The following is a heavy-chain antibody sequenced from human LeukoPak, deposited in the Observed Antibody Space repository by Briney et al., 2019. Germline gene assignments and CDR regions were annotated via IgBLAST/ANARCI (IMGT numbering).Heavy chain of an antibody. J-gene: IGHJ6*03. CDR3: ASSRGYMDV. CDR2: IISSSSTI. V-gene: IGHV3-48*01. Sequence: AGGSLRLSCAASGLTFSSYSMNWVRQAPGKGLEWVSYIISSSSTIYYADSVKGRFTISRDNAKNSLYLQMNSLRAEDTAVYYCASSRGYMDVWGKGTTVTVSS. CDR1: GLTFSSYS.